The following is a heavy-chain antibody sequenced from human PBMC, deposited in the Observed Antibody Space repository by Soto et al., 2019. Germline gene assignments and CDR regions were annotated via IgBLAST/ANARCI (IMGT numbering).Heavy chain of an antibody. CDR1: GCSIRSGGYY. J-gene: IGHJ4*02. CDR2: IYYSGNT. D-gene: IGHD3-22*01. CDR3: ARDREYYDSSGLYFDY. Sequence: PSETLSLTCTVSGCSIRSGGYYWSWVRQNPRKGLEWIGYIYYSGNTNYNPSLKSRVTISEDTSKNQFSLGLSSVTTADTAVYCCARDREYYDSSGLYFDYWGQGTLVTVSS. V-gene: IGHV4-61*08.